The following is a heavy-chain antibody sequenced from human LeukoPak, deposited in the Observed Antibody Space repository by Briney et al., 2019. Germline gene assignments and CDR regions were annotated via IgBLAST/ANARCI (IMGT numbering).Heavy chain of an antibody. CDR3: AKEVAGGY. Sequence: GGSLRLSCAASGFTFSSYAMSWVRQSPGKGLEWVSGLSGSGGTTYYAESVKGRFTISRDNSKNTLYLQTNSLRAEDTAVYHCAKEVAGGYWGQGTLVTVSS. D-gene: IGHD3-16*01. CDR1: GFTFSSYA. CDR2: LSGSGGTT. V-gene: IGHV3-23*01. J-gene: IGHJ4*02.